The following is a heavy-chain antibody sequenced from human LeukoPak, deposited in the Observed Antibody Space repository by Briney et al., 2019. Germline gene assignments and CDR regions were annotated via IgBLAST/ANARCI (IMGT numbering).Heavy chain of an antibody. D-gene: IGHD3-10*01. Sequence: GGSLRLPCAASGFTFSSYAMSWVRQAPGKGLEWVSAISGSGGSTYYADSVKGRFTISRDNAKNSLYLQMNSLRAEDTAVYYCASLTGGYGSGSYYLRDYWGQGTLVTVSS. J-gene: IGHJ4*02. CDR3: ASLTGGYGSGSYYLRDY. CDR2: ISGSGGST. V-gene: IGHV3-23*01. CDR1: GFTFSSYA.